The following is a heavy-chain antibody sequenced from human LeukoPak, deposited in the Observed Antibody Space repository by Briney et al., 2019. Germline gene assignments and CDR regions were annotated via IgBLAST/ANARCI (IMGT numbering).Heavy chain of an antibody. Sequence: GRSLRLSCAAARLISDVYTMHWVSQVQGEVLGWVSLISRNGATTKYAESVGGRFIVSRDTSKNSMCLQMNSLRTEDTALYYCAKGPTIPPYYPSGSYYETKAQFDCWGQGTLVTVSS. CDR1: RLISDVYT. J-gene: IGHJ4*02. CDR2: ISRNGATT. V-gene: IGHV3-43*01. D-gene: IGHD3-10*01. CDR3: AKGPTIPPYYPSGSYYETKAQFDC.